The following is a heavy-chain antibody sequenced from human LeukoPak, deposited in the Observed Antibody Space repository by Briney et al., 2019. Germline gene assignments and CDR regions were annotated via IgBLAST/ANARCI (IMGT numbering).Heavy chain of an antibody. V-gene: IGHV1-2*02. CDR1: GYTFTGYY. Sequence: GASVKVSCKASGYTFTGYYMHWVRQAPGQGLEWMGWINPNSGGTNYAQKFQGRVTMTRDTSISTAYMELSRLRSDDTAVYYCARDQRSSSYDQYNWFDPWGQGTLVTVSS. J-gene: IGHJ5*02. CDR3: ARDQRSSSYDQYNWFDP. D-gene: IGHD5-12*01. CDR2: INPNSGGT.